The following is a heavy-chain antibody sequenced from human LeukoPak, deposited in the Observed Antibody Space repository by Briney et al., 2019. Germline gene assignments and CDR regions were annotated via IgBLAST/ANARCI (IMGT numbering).Heavy chain of an antibody. D-gene: IGHD3-10*01. CDR1: GGSFSGYY. CDR2: INHSGST. Sequence: SETLSLTCAVYGGSFSGYYWSWIRQPPGKGLEWIGEINHSGSTNYNPSLKSRVTISVDTSKNQFSLKLSSVTAADTAVYYCARLMVRGVIRQYNWFDPWGQGTLVTVSS. V-gene: IGHV4-34*01. J-gene: IGHJ5*02. CDR3: ARLMVRGVIRQYNWFDP.